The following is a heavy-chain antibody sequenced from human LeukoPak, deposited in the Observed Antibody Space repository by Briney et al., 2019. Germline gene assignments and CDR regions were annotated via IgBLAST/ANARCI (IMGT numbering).Heavy chain of an antibody. Sequence: EASVKVSCKVSGYTLTELSMHWVRQAPGKGLEWVGGFDPEDGETIYAQKFQGRVTMTEDTSTDTAYMELSSLRSEDTAVYYCATGGADYGDYEDAFDIWGQGTMVTVSS. CDR3: ATGGADYGDYEDAFDI. V-gene: IGHV1-24*01. CDR1: GYTLTELS. CDR2: FDPEDGET. J-gene: IGHJ3*02. D-gene: IGHD4-17*01.